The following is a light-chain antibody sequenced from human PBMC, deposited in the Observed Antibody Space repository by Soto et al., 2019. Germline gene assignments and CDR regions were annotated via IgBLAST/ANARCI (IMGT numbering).Light chain of an antibody. CDR2: GNT. CDR3: QSYDSSLSGSL. Sequence: QSVLTQPPSVSGAPGQRVTISCTGSSSNIGAGYDVRWFQQLPGTAPKLLIFGNTNRPSGVPDRFSGSKSDTSASLAITGLQAEYEADYYCQSYDSSLSGSLFCGGTKLTVL. CDR1: SSNIGAGYD. J-gene: IGLJ3*02. V-gene: IGLV1-40*01.